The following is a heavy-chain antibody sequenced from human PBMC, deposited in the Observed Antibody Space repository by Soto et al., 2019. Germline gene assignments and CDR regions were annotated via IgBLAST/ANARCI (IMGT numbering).Heavy chain of an antibody. D-gene: IGHD3-10*01. Sequence: SETLSLTCAVYGGSFSGFYWSCIRQPPGKGLEWIGEINHSGRTKYTPSLKSRVTISVDTSKNQFSLKLSSVTAADTAVYYCAGERFGEFPDSDPWGQGTPVTVSS. V-gene: IGHV4-34*01. J-gene: IGHJ5*02. CDR3: AGERFGEFPDSDP. CDR2: INHSGRT. CDR1: GGSFSGFY.